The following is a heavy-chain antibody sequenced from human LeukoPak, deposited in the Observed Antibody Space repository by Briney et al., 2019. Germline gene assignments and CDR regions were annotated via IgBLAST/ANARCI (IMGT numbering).Heavy chain of an antibody. CDR2: INHSGST. CDR3: ARRASATEDLDY. CDR1: GGSFSGYY. Sequence: SETLSLTCVVYGGSFSGYYWSWIRQPPGKGLEWIGEINHSGSTNYNPSLKSRVTISVDTSKNQISLKLSSVTAADTAVYYCARRASATEDLDYWGQGTLVTVSS. J-gene: IGHJ4*02. V-gene: IGHV4-34*01.